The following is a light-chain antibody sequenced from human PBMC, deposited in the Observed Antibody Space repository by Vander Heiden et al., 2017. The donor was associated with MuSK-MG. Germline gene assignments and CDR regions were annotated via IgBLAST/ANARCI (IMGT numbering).Light chain of an antibody. J-gene: IGLJ2*01. CDR2: RDN. Sequence: SYELTPPLSVSVALGQTARITCGGNNIGSKNVHWYQQKPGQAPVLVIYRDNNRPSGIPERFSGSNSGNTATLTISRAQVGDEADYYCQVWDSRTAVFGGGTKLTGL. V-gene: IGLV3-9*01. CDR3: QVWDSRTAV. CDR1: NIGSKN.